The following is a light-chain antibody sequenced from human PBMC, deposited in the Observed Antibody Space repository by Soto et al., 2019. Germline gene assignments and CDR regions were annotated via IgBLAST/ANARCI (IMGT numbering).Light chain of an antibody. CDR2: DVS. CDR1: SSDVGGYNY. CDR3: CSYAGSYTYV. V-gene: IGLV2-11*01. J-gene: IGLJ1*01. Sequence: QSALTQPRSVSGSPGQSVTISCTGTSSDVGGYNYVSWYQQHPGKAPKLMIYDVSKRTSGVPDRFSGSQSGNTASLTISGLQAEDEADYYCCSYAGSYTYVFGSGTKVTVL.